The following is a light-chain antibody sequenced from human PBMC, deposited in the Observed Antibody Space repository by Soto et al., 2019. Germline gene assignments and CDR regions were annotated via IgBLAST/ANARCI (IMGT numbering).Light chain of an antibody. J-gene: IGKJ1*01. CDR3: LQTSTFPRT. CDR1: QDIGNF. V-gene: IGKV1-12*01. Sequence: DLQMTQSPSSVSASVGARFTIRCRACQDIGNFLAWYQQTPGKAPRLLILGASSLSREIPSMFIGGGTGTHFTLTISGLQPEDLATYFCLQTSTFPRTFGQGTKVDIK. CDR2: GAS.